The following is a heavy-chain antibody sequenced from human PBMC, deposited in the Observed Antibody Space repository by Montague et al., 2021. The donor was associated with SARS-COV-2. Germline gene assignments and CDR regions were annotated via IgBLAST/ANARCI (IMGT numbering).Heavy chain of an antibody. CDR1: DGSFSNFY. CDR3: ASGDDNGSGYFDV. J-gene: IGHJ6*03. D-gene: IGHD1-26*01. V-gene: IGHV4-34*01. Sequence: SETLSLTCAVFDGSFSNFYWSWIRQPPGKGLEWIGEINHSGTTYXNPSLKSRVTISVDTSKNQFSLKLNSLTAADAAVYYCASGDDNGSGYFDVWGKGTTVTVSS. CDR2: INHSGTT.